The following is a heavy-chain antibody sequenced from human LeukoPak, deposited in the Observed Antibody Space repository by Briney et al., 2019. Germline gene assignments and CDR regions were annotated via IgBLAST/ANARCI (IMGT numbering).Heavy chain of an antibody. Sequence: PGGSLRLSCAASGLTFGSSEMNWVRQAPGKGLKWLSYISSSGSTIYYADSVKGRFTISRDNAKNSLYLQMNSLRAEDTAVYYCARSRGGEVWFGDYAFDIWGQGTMVTVSS. D-gene: IGHD3-10*01. CDR1: GLTFGSSE. V-gene: IGHV3-48*03. CDR2: ISSSGSTI. J-gene: IGHJ3*02. CDR3: ARSRGGEVWFGDYAFDI.